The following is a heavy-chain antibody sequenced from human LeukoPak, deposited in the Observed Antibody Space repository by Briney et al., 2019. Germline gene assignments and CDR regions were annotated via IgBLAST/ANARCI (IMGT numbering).Heavy chain of an antibody. CDR2: INPNNGGK. V-gene: IGHV1-2*02. CDR3: ARDLGIAVAGGWGGYYYYYYMDV. D-gene: IGHD6-19*01. J-gene: IGHJ6*03. Sequence: ASVKVSCKASGYTFTGYYMHWVRQAPGQGLEWMGWINPNNGGKNYAQKFQGRVTMTRDTPISTAYMELSRLRSDDTAVYYCARDLGIAVAGGWGGYYYYYYMDVWGKGTTVTVSS. CDR1: GYTFTGYY.